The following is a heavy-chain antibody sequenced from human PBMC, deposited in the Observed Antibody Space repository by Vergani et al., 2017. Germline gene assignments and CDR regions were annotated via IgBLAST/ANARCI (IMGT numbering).Heavy chain of an antibody. D-gene: IGHD3-10*01. V-gene: IGHV3-30*02. CDR3: ANEGSANRIRGWLDH. J-gene: IGHJ4*02. Sequence: VQLLESGGGSVQPGGSLRLSCVASGFSVRNSGMHWVRQTPGKGLEWVAFIQYDGSDIFYADFVEGRFTISRDNSKNSLYLQMRSLRFDDTAVYYCANEGSANRIRGWLDHWGQGALVTVSS. CDR2: IQYDGSDI. CDR1: GFSVRNSG.